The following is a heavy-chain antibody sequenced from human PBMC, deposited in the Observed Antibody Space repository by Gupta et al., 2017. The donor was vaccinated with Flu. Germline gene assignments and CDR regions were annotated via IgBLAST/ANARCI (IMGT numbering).Heavy chain of an antibody. J-gene: IGHJ6*02. CDR2: ISAYNGNT. CDR3: ARDSMGQLLFGDYYYYYGMDV. Sequence: VRQAPGQGLEWMGWISAYNGNTNYAQKLQGRVTMTTDTSTSTAYMELRSLRSDDTAVYYCARDSMGQLLFGDYYYYYGMDVWGQGTTVTVSS. V-gene: IGHV1-18*01. D-gene: IGHD2-2*01.